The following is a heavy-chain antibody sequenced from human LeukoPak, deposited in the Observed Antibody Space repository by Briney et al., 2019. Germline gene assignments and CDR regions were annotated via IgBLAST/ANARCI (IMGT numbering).Heavy chain of an antibody. J-gene: IGHJ4*02. V-gene: IGHV1-46*01. CDR3: TREGREYCGGGSCYTFDY. D-gene: IGHD2-15*01. CDR1: GYTFTSYY. Sequence: ASVKVFCKASGYTFTSYYMHWVRQAPGQGLEWMGIVNPSDGTTRYAQKFQGRVTMTRDTSTTTVYMELSSLRSEDTAVYYCTREGREYCGGGSCYTFDYWGQGTLVTVSS. CDR2: VNPSDGTT.